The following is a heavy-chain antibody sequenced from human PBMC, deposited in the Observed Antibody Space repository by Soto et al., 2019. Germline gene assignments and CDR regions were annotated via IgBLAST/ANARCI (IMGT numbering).Heavy chain of an antibody. CDR1: GGSFSGYY. D-gene: IGHD3-10*01. Sequence: SETLSLTCAVYGGSFSGYYWSWIRQPPGKGLEWIGEINHSGSTNYNPSLKSRVTISVDTSKNQFSLKLSSVTAADTAVYFFARGLISYLVRGVTGWFDPWGQGTLVTVSS. J-gene: IGHJ5*02. V-gene: IGHV4-34*01. CDR3: ARGLISYLVRGVTGWFDP. CDR2: INHSGST.